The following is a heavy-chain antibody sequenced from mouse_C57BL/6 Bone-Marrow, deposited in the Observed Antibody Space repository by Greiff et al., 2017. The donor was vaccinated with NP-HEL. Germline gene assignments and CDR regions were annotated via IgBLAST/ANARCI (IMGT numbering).Heavy chain of an antibody. J-gene: IGHJ2*01. V-gene: IGHV5-9-1*02. Sequence: EVKLMESGEGLVKPGGSLKLSCAASGFTFSSYAMSWVRQTPEKRLEWVAYISSGGDYIYYADTVKGRFTISRDNARNTLYLQMSSLKSEDTAMYYCTIISGYYFDYWGQGTTLTVSS. CDR1: GFTFSSYA. CDR3: TIISGYYFDY. D-gene: IGHD3-2*02. CDR2: ISSGGDYI.